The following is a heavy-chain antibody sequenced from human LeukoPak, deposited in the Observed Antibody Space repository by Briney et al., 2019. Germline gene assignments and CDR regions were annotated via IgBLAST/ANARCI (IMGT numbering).Heavy chain of an antibody. CDR1: GGSISSYY. V-gene: IGHV4-34*01. Sequence: SETLSLTCTVSGGSISSYYWSWIRQPPGKGLEWIGEINHSGSTNYNPSLKSRVTISVDTSKNQFSLKLSSVTAADTAVYYCASRYYSSSWYVNWFDPWGQGTLVTVSS. CDR2: INHSGST. J-gene: IGHJ5*02. D-gene: IGHD6-13*01. CDR3: ASRYYSSSWYVNWFDP.